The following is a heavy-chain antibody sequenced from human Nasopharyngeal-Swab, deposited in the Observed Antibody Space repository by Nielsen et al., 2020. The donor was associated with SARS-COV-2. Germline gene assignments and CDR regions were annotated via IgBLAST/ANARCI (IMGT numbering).Heavy chain of an antibody. D-gene: IGHD6-19*01. J-gene: IGHJ4*02. CDR3: ARGPPLAVAEHFDY. V-gene: IGHV7-4-1*02. CDR2: INTNTGNP. Sequence: WVRQAPGQGLEWMGWINTNTGNPTYAQGFTGRFVFSLDTSVSTAYLQISSLKAEDTAVYYCARGPPLAVAEHFDYWGQGTLVTVSS.